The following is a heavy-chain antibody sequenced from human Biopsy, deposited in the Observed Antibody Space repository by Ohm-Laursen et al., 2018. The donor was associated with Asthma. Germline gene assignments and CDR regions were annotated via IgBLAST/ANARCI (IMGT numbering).Heavy chain of an antibody. Sequence: SDTLSLTWAVSYGSITSGGYYWTWIRQHPGKGLEWIGFIYYSGSTHYNPSLKSRVSISIDTSKNQFSLKLSSVTAADTAVYYCARAQDYYDSRGYYRSFDYWGQGTLVTVSS. V-gene: IGHV4-31*11. CDR2: IYYSGST. D-gene: IGHD3-22*01. CDR1: YGSITSGGYY. CDR3: ARAQDYYDSRGYYRSFDY. J-gene: IGHJ4*02.